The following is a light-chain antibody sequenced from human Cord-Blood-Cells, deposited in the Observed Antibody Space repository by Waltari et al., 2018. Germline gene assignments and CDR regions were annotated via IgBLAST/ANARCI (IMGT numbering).Light chain of an antibody. Sequence: AIRMTQSPSSFSASTGDRVTITCQASQGISSYLACYQEKPGKAPKLLIYAASTLQSGVPSRFSGSGSGTDFTLTISCLQSEDFATYYCQQYYSYPLTFGGGTKVEIK. J-gene: IGKJ4*01. V-gene: IGKV1-8*01. CDR1: QGISSY. CDR2: AAS. CDR3: QQYYSYPLT.